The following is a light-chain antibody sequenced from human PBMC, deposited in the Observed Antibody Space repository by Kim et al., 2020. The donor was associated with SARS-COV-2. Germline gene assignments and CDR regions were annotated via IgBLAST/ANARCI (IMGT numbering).Light chain of an antibody. CDR2: DVS. J-gene: IGLJ3*02. Sequence: GQSITISCTGTSSDVGGYNYVSWYQQHPGKAPKFMIYDVSKRPSGVSNRFSGSKSGNTAFLTISGLQAEDEADYYCSSYTSSNTWVFGGGTKLTVL. CDR1: SSDVGGYNY. CDR3: SSYTSSNTWV. V-gene: IGLV2-14*04.